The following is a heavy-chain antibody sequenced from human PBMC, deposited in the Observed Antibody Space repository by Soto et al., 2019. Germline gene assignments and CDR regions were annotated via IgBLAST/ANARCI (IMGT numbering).Heavy chain of an antibody. CDR1: GGSFSGYY. CDR2: INHSGST. V-gene: IGHV4-34*01. Sequence: PSETLSLTCAVYGGSFSGYYWSWIRQPPGKGLEWIGEINHSGSTNYNPSLKSRVTISVDTSKNQFSLKLSSVTAADTAVYYCARGRRLWGQGTLVNVSS. J-gene: IGHJ4*02. CDR3: ARGRRL.